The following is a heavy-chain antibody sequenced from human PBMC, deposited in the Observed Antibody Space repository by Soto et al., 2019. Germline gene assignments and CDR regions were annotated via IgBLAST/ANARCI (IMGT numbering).Heavy chain of an antibody. J-gene: IGHJ6*02. CDR3: AKDTSPGWFGELKFTYGMDV. CDR1: GFTFSSYG. Sequence: QPGGSLRLSCAASGFTFSSYGMHWVRQSPGEGLEWVAVISYDGSNKYYADSVKGRFTISRDNSKNTLYLQMNSLRAEGTAVYYCAKDTSPGWFGELKFTYGMDVWGQGTTVTVSS. D-gene: IGHD3-10*01. V-gene: IGHV3-30*18. CDR2: ISYDGSNK.